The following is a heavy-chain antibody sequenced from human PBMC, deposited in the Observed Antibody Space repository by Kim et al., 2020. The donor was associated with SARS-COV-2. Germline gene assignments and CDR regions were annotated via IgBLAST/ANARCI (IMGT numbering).Heavy chain of an antibody. Sequence: TANYAQKFQGRVTITADKSTSTAYMELSSLRSEDTAVYYCASGLGTLADYWGQGTLVTVSS. CDR3: ASGLGTLADY. D-gene: IGHD6-13*01. J-gene: IGHJ4*02. CDR2: TA. V-gene: IGHV1-69*06.